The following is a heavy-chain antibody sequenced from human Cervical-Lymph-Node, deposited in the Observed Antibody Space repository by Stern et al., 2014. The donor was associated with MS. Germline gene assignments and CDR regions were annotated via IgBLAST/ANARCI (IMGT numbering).Heavy chain of an antibody. J-gene: IGHJ4*02. CDR2: IYPSGSTT. V-gene: IGHV1-46*01. D-gene: IGHD1-26*01. Sequence: QVQLVESGAEVKKPGASVKVSCKASGFTFSDSYMHWVRQAPGQGLEGMGIIYPSGSTTSYARKFQDRVTMTRDTSTSTVYMELRSLRSEDTAIYYCARDPWGEDFFDFWGQGTLVTVSS. CDR3: ARDPWGEDFFDF. CDR1: GFTFSDSY.